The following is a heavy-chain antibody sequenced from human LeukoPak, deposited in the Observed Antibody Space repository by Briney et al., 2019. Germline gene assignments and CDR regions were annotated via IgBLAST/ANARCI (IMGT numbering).Heavy chain of an antibody. D-gene: IGHD5-18*01. V-gene: IGHV4-34*01. CDR1: GGSFSGYY. CDR2: INHSGST. CDR3: ARGGRGTAMGRRYNWFDP. Sequence: PSESLSLTCAVYGGSFSGYYWSWIRQPPGKGLGWIGEINHSGSTNYNPSLKSRVTISVDTSKNQFSLKLSSVTAADTAVYYCARGGRGTAMGRRYNWFDPWGQGTLVTVSS. J-gene: IGHJ5*02.